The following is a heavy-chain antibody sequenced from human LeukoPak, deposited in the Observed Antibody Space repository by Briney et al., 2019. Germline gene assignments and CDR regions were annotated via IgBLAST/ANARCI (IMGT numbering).Heavy chain of an antibody. D-gene: IGHD2-21*02. CDR2: IYHSGST. CDR3: ARDQAYCGGDCYFDF. CDR1: DYSISSAYY. Sequence: SETLSLTCAVSDYSISSAYYWGWIRQPPGKGLEWIGSIYHSGSTDYNPSLKSRVTISVDTSKNQFSLKLRSVTATDTAVYYCARDQAYCGGDCYFDFWGQGTLVTVSS. V-gene: IGHV4-38-2*02. J-gene: IGHJ4*02.